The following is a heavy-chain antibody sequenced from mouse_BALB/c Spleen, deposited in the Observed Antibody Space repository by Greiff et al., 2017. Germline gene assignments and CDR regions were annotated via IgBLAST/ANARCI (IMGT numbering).Heavy chain of an antibody. CDR2: ISSGGSYT. CDR3: EKHEGPYYGSSWNYAMDY. Sequence: DVKLVESGGDLVKPGGSLKLSCAASGFTFSSYGMSWVRQTPDKRLEWVATISSGGSYTYYPDSVKGRFTISRDNAKNTLYLQMSSLKSEDTAMYYCEKHEGPYYGSSWNYAMDYWGQGTSVTVSS. D-gene: IGHD1-1*01. V-gene: IGHV5-6*02. J-gene: IGHJ4*01. CDR1: GFTFSSYG.